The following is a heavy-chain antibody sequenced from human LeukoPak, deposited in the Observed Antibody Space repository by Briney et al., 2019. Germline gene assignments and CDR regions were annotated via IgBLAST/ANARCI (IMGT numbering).Heavy chain of an antibody. D-gene: IGHD3-9*01. CDR2: ISSSSSYI. Sequence: GGSLRLSCAASGFTFSSYAMNWVRQAPGKGLEWVSSISSSSSYICYADSVKGRFTISRDNAKNSLYLQMNSLRAEDTAVYYCARELRYFDWSFDYWGQGTLVTVSS. CDR1: GFTFSSYA. V-gene: IGHV3-21*01. J-gene: IGHJ4*02. CDR3: ARELRYFDWSFDY.